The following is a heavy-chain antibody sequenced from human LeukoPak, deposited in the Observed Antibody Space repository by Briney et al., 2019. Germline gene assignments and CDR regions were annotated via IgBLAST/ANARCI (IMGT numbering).Heavy chain of an antibody. J-gene: IGHJ4*02. V-gene: IGHV4-34*01. CDR3: ARPTLSAILFDY. CDR2: IYYSGST. CDR1: GGSFSGYY. Sequence: SETLSLTCAVYGGSFSGYYRGWIRQPPGKGLEWIGSIYYSGSTYYNPSLKSRVTISVYTSKNQFSLKLSAVTAADWAVYYCARPTLSAILFDYWGQGTLVTVSS.